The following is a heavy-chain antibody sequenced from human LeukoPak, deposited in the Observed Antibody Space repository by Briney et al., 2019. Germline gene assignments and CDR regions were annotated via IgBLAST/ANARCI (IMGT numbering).Heavy chain of an antibody. CDR3: ARADYYTSGTFRYYFDY. CDR2: ISSSSTI. D-gene: IGHD3-10*01. J-gene: IGHJ4*02. V-gene: IGHV3-48*01. Sequence: PGGSLRLSCAASGFTFSSYSMNWVRQAPGKGLEWVSYISSSSTIYYADSVKGRFTISRDNSKNTLYLQMNSLEPEDTAVYYCARADYYTSGTFRYYFDYWGQGTLVSVSS. CDR1: GFTFSSYS.